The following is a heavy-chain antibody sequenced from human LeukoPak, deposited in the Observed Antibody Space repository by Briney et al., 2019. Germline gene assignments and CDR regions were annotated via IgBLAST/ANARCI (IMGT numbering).Heavy chain of an antibody. D-gene: IGHD1-26*01. Sequence: GGSLRLSCAASGFTFSRFSMNWVRQAPGKGLEWVSYITSSSSSIYYAGSVKGRFTISRDNARNSLFLQMNSLRPEDTAVYYCARGLYTGGSYFDYWGQGTLVTVSS. CDR1: GFTFSRFS. V-gene: IGHV3-48*01. J-gene: IGHJ4*02. CDR2: ITSSSSSI. CDR3: ARGLYTGGSYFDY.